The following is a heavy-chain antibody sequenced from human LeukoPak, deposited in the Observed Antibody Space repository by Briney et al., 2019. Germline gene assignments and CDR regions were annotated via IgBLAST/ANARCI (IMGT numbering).Heavy chain of an antibody. CDR3: ASTSNTDYFDY. D-gene: IGHD2-2*01. CDR1: GFSFSNYW. V-gene: IGHV4-39*01. Sequence: GSLRLFCTASGFSFSNYWMSWVRQAPGKGLEWIGSIYYSGSTYYNPSLKSRVTISVDTSKNQFSLKLSSMTAADTAVYYCASTSNTDYFDYWGQGTLVTVSS. CDR2: IYYSGST. J-gene: IGHJ4*02.